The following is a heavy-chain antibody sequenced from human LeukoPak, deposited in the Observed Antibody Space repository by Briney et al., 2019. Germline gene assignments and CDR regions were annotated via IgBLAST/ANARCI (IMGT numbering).Heavy chain of an antibody. J-gene: IGHJ4*02. V-gene: IGHV4-59*08. Sequence: SETLSLTCTVSGGSISSYYWSWIRQPPGKGLEWIGYIYYSGSTNYNPSLKSRVTISVDTSKNQFSLKLSSVTAADTAVYYCARLGIAAANDYWGQGTLVTVSS. CDR3: ARLGIAAANDY. D-gene: IGHD6-13*01. CDR1: GGSISSYY. CDR2: IYYSGST.